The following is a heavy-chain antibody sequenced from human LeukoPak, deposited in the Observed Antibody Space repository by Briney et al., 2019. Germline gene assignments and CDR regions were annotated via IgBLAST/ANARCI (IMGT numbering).Heavy chain of an antibody. V-gene: IGHV3-74*01. CDR2: TNSDGSSR. CDR3: ARDRGIQLWVPYYMDV. CDR1: GFTFSGHW. D-gene: IGHD5-18*01. Sequence: GGSLRLSCAVSGFTFSGHWMFWVRQAPGKGLEWVSSTNSDGSSRGYTDSVKGRFTVSRDNAKNTLYLQMNSLRAEDTAVYYCARDRGIQLWVPYYMDVWGKGTTVTISS. J-gene: IGHJ6*03.